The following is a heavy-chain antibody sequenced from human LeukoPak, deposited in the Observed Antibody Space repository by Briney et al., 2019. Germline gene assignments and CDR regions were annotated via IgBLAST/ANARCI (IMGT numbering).Heavy chain of an antibody. Sequence: ASVKVSCKPAGYTFTKDHIHWARQAPGQGLEWMGIINPNGGNTNYAQKFQGRVTITRDMSTRTVYMELSSLRFDDTAVYFCARGSGTYYVIDYWGQGTLVTVSS. J-gene: IGHJ4*02. CDR1: GYTFTKDH. V-gene: IGHV1-46*01. CDR2: INPNGGNT. CDR3: ARGSGTYYVIDY. D-gene: IGHD1-26*01.